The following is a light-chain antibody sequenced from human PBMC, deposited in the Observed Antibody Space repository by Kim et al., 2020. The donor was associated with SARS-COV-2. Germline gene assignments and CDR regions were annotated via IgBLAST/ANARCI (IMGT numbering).Light chain of an antibody. CDR1: NIGSKS. Sequence: PGVTARITCGGDNIGSKSVHWYQQKPGQAPVLVIRYDSDRPSGIPERFSGSNSGNTANLTIRRVEAGDEADYYCQVWDSSSDHWLFGGGTQLTVL. J-gene: IGLJ3*02. V-gene: IGLV3-21*04. CDR3: QVWDSSSDHWL. CDR2: YDS.